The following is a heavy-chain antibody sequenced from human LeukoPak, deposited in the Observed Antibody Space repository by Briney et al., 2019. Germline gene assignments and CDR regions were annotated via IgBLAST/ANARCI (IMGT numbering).Heavy chain of an antibody. D-gene: IGHD3-10*01. Sequence: GASVKVSCKASGYTFTSYHMHWVRQAPGQGLEWMGIINPSGGSTSYAQKFQGRVTMTRDTSTSTVYMELSSLRSEDTAVYYCARALTMVRGVIPPFGYWGQGTLVTVSS. V-gene: IGHV1-46*01. J-gene: IGHJ4*02. CDR2: INPSGGST. CDR1: GYTFTSYH. CDR3: ARALTMVRGVIPPFGY.